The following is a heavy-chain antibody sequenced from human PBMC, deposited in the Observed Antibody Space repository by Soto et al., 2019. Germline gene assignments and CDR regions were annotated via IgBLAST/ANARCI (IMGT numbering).Heavy chain of an antibody. Sequence: PXDSLTISCQCSGYTFSNFWIASVRQLPGKGLEWMGIIYPGDYETRYSPSFHGKVTISADRSIGTAYLQWSSLEASDSAFYFCARSPRSSPYFDYWGQGALVTVS. CDR2: IYPGDYET. J-gene: IGHJ4*02. D-gene: IGHD6-13*01. CDR3: ARSPRSSPYFDY. CDR1: GYTFSNFW. V-gene: IGHV5-51*01.